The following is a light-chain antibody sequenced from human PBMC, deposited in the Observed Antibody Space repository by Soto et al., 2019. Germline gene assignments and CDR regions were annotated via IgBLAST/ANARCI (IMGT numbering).Light chain of an antibody. Sequence: QSVLTQPPSVSGAPGQRVTISCTGSSSNIGAGQDVHWYQQLPGTAPKVLLYGDSNRPSGVPDRFSVSKSGASASLAISGLRAEDEGDYFCQSYNTGLSGRDVFGTGTKLTVL. V-gene: IGLV1-40*01. CDR2: GDS. J-gene: IGLJ1*01. CDR3: QSYNTGLSGRDV. CDR1: SSNIGAGQD.